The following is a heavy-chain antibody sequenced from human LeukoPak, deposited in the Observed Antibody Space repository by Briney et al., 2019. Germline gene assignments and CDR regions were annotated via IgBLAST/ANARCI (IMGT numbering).Heavy chain of an antibody. CDR2: IKGKTDGGTT. CDR1: GFTFNNAW. J-gene: IGHJ4*02. V-gene: IGHV3-15*07. CDR3: TTDPTG. Sequence: GGSLRLPCAASGFTFNNAWMNWVRQAPGKGLEWVALIKGKTDGGTTDYAAPVNGRFTISRDDSKNTLYLQMNSLKTEDTAVYYCTTDPTGWGQGTLVTVSS.